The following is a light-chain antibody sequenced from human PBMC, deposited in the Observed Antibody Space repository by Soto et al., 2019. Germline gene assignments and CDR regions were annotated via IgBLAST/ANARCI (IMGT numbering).Light chain of an antibody. CDR3: QSYDSSLSAVV. J-gene: IGLJ2*01. CDR2: GNS. Sequence: QSVLTQPPSVSGAPGKRVTISCTGSSSNIGAGYDVHWYQQLPGTAPKLLIYGNSNRPSGVPDRFSGSKSGTSASLAITGLQAEDEADYYGQSYDSSLSAVVFGGGTKLTVL. CDR1: SSNIGAGYD. V-gene: IGLV1-40*01.